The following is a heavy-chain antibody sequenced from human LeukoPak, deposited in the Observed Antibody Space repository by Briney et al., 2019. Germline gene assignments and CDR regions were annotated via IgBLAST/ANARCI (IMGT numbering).Heavy chain of an antibody. D-gene: IGHD3-16*02. J-gene: IGHJ4*02. V-gene: IGHV1-8*01. CDR2: MNPNSGNT. Sequence: ASVKVSCKASGYTFTSYDINWVRQATGQGLEWMGWMNPNSGNTGYAQKFQGRVTMTRNTSISTAYMELSSLRSEDTAVYYCARGDIIADPFDYWGQGTLVTVSS. CDR1: GYTFTSYD. CDR3: ARGDIIADPFDY.